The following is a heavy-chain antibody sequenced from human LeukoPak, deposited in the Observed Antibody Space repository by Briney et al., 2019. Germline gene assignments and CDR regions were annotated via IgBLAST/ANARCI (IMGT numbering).Heavy chain of an antibody. V-gene: IGHV1-18*04. CDR1: GYSFTDYF. CDR2: ISAYNGNT. J-gene: IGHJ4*02. CDR3: ARGLDYYDSSGYYVYYFDY. Sequence: ASVKVSCKASGYSFTDYFLHWVRQAPGQGLEWMGWISAYNGNTNYAQKLQGRVTMTTDTSTSTAYMELRSLRSDDTAVYYCARGLDYYDSSGYYVYYFDYWGQGTLVTVSS. D-gene: IGHD3-22*01.